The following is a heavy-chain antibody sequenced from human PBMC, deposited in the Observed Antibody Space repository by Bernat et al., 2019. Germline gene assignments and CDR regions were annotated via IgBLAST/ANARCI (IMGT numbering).Heavy chain of an antibody. J-gene: IGHJ4*02. D-gene: IGHD1-26*01. CDR3: AKAPSGELAPPFDY. V-gene: IGHV3-30*18. Sequence: QVQLVESGGGVVQPGRSLRLSCAASGFTFSSYGMHWVRQAPGKGLEWGVVISDDGSNKCYADSVEGRFTSPRDNSKNTLNLQMNSLRAEDTAVYYCAKAPSGELAPPFDYWGQGTLVTVSS. CDR2: ISDDGSNK. CDR1: GFTFSSYG.